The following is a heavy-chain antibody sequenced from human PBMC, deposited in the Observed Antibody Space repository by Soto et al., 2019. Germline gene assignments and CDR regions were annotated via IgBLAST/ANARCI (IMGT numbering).Heavy chain of an antibody. V-gene: IGHV3-11*01. J-gene: IGHJ6*02. D-gene: IGHD6-19*01. CDR3: ARSRAVAGDYYYYGMDV. CDR2: ISNSGRTI. CDR1: GFPLSDYY. Sequence: QVQLVESGGGLVKPGGSLRLSCAVAGFPLSDYYMSWIRQAPGKGLQWVSYISNSGRTIYYADSVKGRFTISRDNAKNSLYLQMNSLRAEDTAVYYCARSRAVAGDYYYYGMDVWGQGTTVTVSS.